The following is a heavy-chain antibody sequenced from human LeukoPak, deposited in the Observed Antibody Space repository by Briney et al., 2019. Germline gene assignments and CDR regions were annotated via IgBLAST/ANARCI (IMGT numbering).Heavy chain of an antibody. CDR3: ARQGRIQLWFRCYFDY. CDR2: IYYSGST. J-gene: IGHJ4*02. D-gene: IGHD5-18*01. Sequence: SETLSLTCTVSGGSISSSSYYWGWIRQPPGKGLEWIGSIYYSGSTYYNPSLKSRVTISVDTSKNQFSLKLSSVTAADTAVYYCARQGRIQLWFRCYFDYWGQGTLVTVSS. V-gene: IGHV4-39*01. CDR1: GGSISSSSYY.